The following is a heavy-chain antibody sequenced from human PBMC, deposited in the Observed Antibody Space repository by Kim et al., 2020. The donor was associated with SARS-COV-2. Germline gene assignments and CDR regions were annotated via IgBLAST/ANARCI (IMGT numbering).Heavy chain of an antibody. J-gene: IGHJ4*02. D-gene: IGHD6-19*01. CDR2: ISYDGSNK. CDR3: ASGSIAVAGPIDD. CDR1: AFALSSFA. V-gene: IGHV3-30*04. Sequence: GGSLRLSCAASAFALSSFAAHWVRQAPGKGLEWVALISYDGSNKYYADSVRGRFTIFRDNSKNTVYLQMNNLRGEDTAVYYCASGSIAVAGPIDDWGRGTLLTVSS.